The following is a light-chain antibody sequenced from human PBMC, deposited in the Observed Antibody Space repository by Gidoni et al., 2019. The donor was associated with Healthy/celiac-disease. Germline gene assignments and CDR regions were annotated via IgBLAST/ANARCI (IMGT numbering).Light chain of an antibody. CDR1: QSVLYSSNNKNY. J-gene: IGKJ2*03. V-gene: IGKV4-1*01. Sequence: VMTPSPDSLAVSLGERATINCKSSQSVLYSSNNKNYLAWYQQKPGQPPKLLIYWASTREPGVPDRFSGSGSGTDFTLTISSLQAEDVAVYYCQQYYSTPYSFGQGTKLEIK. CDR2: WAS. CDR3: QQYYSTPYS.